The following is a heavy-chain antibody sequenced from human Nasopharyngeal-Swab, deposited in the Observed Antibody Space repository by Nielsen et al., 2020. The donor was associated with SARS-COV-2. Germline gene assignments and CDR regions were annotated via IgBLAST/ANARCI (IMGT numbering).Heavy chain of an antibody. CDR1: GCSISSSSYY. CDR3: ARHTFYYGMDV. CDR2: IYYSGST. V-gene: IGHV4-39*01. Sequence: GSLRLSCTVSGCSISSSSYYWGWIRQPPGKGLEWIGSIYYSGSTYYNPSLKSRVTISVDTSKNQFSLKLSSVTAADTAVYYCARHTFYYGMDVWGQGTTVTVSS. J-gene: IGHJ6*02.